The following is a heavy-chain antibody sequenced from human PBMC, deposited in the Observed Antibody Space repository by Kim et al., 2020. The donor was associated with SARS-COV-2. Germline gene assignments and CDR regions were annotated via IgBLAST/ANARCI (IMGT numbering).Heavy chain of an antibody. CDR2: FDPEDGER. D-gene: IGHD3-10*01. CDR3: AMESSFRTGDAFDI. Sequence: ASVKVSCKVSGYSVTESSMNWVRQAPGEGLEWMGGFDPEDGERSYAQKFQGRVTMTEDPSTATAYMELRNLRFDDTAIYYCAMESSFRTGDAFDIWGQGT. CDR1: GYSVTESS. V-gene: IGHV1-24*01. J-gene: IGHJ3*02.